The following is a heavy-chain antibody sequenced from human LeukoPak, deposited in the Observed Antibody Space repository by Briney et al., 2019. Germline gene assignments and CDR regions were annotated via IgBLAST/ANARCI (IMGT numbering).Heavy chain of an antibody. Sequence: PGGSLRLSCAASGFTFSSYGMSWVRQAPGKGLEWVSAISGSGGSTYYADSVKGRFTISRDNSKNTLYLQMNSLRAEDTAVYYCARVFGDIVVVPGEDYYYYYYMDVWGKGTTVTVSS. J-gene: IGHJ6*03. CDR3: ARVFGDIVVVPGEDYYYYYYMDV. CDR2: ISGSGGST. CDR1: GFTFSSYG. D-gene: IGHD2-2*01. V-gene: IGHV3-23*01.